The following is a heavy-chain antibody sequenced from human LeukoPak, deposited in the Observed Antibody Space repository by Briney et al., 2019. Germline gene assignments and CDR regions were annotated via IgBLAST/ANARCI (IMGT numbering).Heavy chain of an antibody. V-gene: IGHV1-2*02. J-gene: IGHJ3*02. Sequence: ASVKVSCKASGYTFTGYYMHWVRQAPGQGLEWMGWINPNSGGTNYAQKFQGRVTMTRDTSISTAYMELSRLRSDDTAVYYCARDCYDSSGFGAFDIWGQGTMVTVSS. D-gene: IGHD3-22*01. CDR2: INPNSGGT. CDR1: GYTFTGYY. CDR3: ARDCYDSSGFGAFDI.